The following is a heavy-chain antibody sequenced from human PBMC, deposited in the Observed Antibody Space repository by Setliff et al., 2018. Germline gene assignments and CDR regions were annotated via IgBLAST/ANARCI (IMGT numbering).Heavy chain of an antibody. CDR3: ARGGMAAAGRKGVFEY. D-gene: IGHD6-13*01. CDR1: GYSFTGYY. CDR2: IHTGGGSA. Sequence: GASVKVSCKASGYSFTGYYMHWVRQAPGQGLEWMGIIHTGGGSASYAPKSQGRVTMTSDTSTNTIYMEVNIVRPDDTAIYYCARGGMAAAGRKGVFEYWGQGTLVTSPQ. J-gene: IGHJ4*02. V-gene: IGHV1-46*01.